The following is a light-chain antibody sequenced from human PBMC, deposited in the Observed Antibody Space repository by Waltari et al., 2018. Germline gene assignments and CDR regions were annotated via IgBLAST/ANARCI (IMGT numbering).Light chain of an antibody. Sequence: EIVMTQSPATLSVSPGERATLSCRDSQSVSSNLAWYQQKPGQAPRLLIYGASTRATGIPARFSGSGSGTEFTLTISSLQSEDFAVYYCQQYNNWPPNTFGQGTKLVIK. J-gene: IGKJ2*01. CDR2: GAS. CDR1: QSVSSN. CDR3: QQYNNWPPNT. V-gene: IGKV3-15*01.